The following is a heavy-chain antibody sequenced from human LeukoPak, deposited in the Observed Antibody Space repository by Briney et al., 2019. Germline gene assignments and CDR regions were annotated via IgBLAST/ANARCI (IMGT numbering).Heavy chain of an antibody. CDR1: GYTFTSYG. D-gene: IGHD5-24*01. J-gene: IGHJ4*02. CDR2: ISAYNGNT. CDR3: ARDDRDGYNAFDY. Sequence: GASVKVSCKASGYTFTSYGISWVRQAPGQGLEWMGWISAYNGNTNYAQKLQGRVTMTTDTSTSTAYIELRSLRSDDTAVYYCARDDRDGYNAFDYWGQGTLVTVSS. V-gene: IGHV1-18*01.